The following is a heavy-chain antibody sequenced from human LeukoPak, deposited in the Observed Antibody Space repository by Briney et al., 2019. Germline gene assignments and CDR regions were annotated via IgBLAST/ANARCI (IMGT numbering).Heavy chain of an antibody. CDR2: INHSGST. D-gene: IGHD2-15*01. J-gene: IGHJ4*02. V-gene: IGHV4-34*01. Sequence: PSETLSLTCAVYGGSFSGYYWSWIRQPPGKGLEWIGEINHSGSTNYNPSLKSRVTISADTSKNQFSLKLSSVTAADTAVYYCARGDGSCYQDYWGQGTLVTVSS. CDR3: ARGDGSCYQDY. CDR1: GGSFSGYY.